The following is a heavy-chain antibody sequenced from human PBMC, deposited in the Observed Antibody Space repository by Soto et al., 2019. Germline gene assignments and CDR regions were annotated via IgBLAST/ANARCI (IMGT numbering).Heavy chain of an antibody. V-gene: IGHV3-21*01. CDR2: ISGSTSYI. Sequence: PGGSLRLSCAASGFTFSNYNMNWVRQAPGKRLEMVSSISGSTSYIYYADSLKGRFTISRDNAKNSLYLQMNTLRAEDTAVYYCTTGTIFGVVPSLYYYYGMDVWGQGTTVTVSS. CDR3: TTGTIFGVVPSLYYYYGMDV. D-gene: IGHD3-3*01. CDR1: GFTFSNYN. J-gene: IGHJ6*02.